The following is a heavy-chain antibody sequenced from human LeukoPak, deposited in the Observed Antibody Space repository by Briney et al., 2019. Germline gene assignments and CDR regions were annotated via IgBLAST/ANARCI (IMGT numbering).Heavy chain of an antibody. CDR3: ATAPIVAATSPWFDP. V-gene: IGHV1-24*01. Sequence: ASVKDSCQGSGYTHTELSMHWLRQAPAKGLAWMGGFDPEDGETNYAQKFQGRVTMTEDTSTDTAYMELSSLRSEDTAVYYCATAPIVAATSPWFDPWGQGTLVTVSS. CDR2: FDPEDGET. D-gene: IGHD2-15*01. J-gene: IGHJ5*02. CDR1: GYTHTELS.